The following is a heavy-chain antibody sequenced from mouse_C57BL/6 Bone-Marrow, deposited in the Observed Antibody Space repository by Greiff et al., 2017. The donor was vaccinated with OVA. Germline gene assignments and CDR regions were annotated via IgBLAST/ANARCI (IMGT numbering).Heavy chain of an antibody. J-gene: IGHJ3*01. V-gene: IGHV1-54*01. CDR1: GYAFTNYL. CDR3: ARNPFYYGGFAY. CDR2: INPGSGGT. D-gene: IGHD2-13*01. Sequence: QVHVKQSGAELVRPGTSVKVSCKASGYAFTNYLIEWVKQRPGQGLEWIGVINPGSGGTNYTEKFKGKATLTADKSSSTAYMQLSSLTSEDSAVYICARNPFYYGGFAYWGQGTLVTVSA.